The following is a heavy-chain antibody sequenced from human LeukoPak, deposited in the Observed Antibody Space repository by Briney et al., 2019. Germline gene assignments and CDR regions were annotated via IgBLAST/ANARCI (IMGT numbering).Heavy chain of an antibody. J-gene: IGHJ3*02. D-gene: IGHD2-15*01. Sequence: SETLSLTCTVSGGSISSSYWSWIRQPAGKGLEWIGRIYTNGGINYNPSLKSRVTISFDKSQNQLSLRLSSVTAADTAVYYCAKPYFRYCSGGSCYSDAFDIWGQGTMVTVSS. V-gene: IGHV4-4*07. CDR1: GGSISSSY. CDR3: AKPYFRYCSGGSCYSDAFDI. CDR2: IYTNGGI.